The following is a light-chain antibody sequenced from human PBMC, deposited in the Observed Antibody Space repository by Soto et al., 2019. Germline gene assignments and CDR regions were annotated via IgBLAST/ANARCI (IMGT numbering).Light chain of an antibody. CDR1: QSLVYSDRNTY. V-gene: IGKV2-30*01. J-gene: IGKJ4*01. CDR3: MQGTHWPPT. CDR2: KVS. Sequence: DVVMTQSPLSLPVTLGQPASISCRSSQSLVYSDRNTYLSWFQQRPGQSPRRLIYKVSNRDSGVPDRFSGSVSGTDFTLKISRVEAEDVGVYYCMQGTHWPPTFGGGTKVEIK.